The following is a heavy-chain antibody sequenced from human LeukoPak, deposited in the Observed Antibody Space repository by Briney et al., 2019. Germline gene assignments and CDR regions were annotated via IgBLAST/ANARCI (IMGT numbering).Heavy chain of an antibody. CDR3: TKDRGSRQWLVAPDY. J-gene: IGHJ4*02. V-gene: IGHV3-9*03. CDR1: GFTFDDYA. CDR2: ISWNSGSI. D-gene: IGHD6-19*01. Sequence: GRSLRLSCAASGFTFDDYAMHWVRQAPGKGVEWVSGISWNSGSIDYAGSVKGRFTISRDNAKNSLYLQMNSLRAEDMALYYCTKDRGSRQWLVAPDYWGQGTLVTVSS.